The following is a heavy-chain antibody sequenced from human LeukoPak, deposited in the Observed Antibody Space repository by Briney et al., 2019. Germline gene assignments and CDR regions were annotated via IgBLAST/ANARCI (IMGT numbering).Heavy chain of an antibody. J-gene: IGHJ4*02. V-gene: IGHV4-30-2*01. D-gene: IGHD1-26*01. CDR3: ARVGIVALFDY. CDR1: GGSICSGGDY. Sequence: PSETLSLTCTVSGGSICSGGDYWSWIRQPPGKGLEWIGYIYHSGSTYYNPSLKSRVTISVDRSKNQFSLKLSSVTAADTAVYYCARVGIVALFDYWGQGTLVTVSS. CDR2: IYHSGST.